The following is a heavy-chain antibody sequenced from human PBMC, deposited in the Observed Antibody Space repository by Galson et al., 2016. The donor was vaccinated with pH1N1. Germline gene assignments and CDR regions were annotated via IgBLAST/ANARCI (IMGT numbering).Heavy chain of an antibody. CDR2: IKEDGSEK. J-gene: IGHJ4*02. V-gene: IGHV3-7*01. CDR1: EFSFSDHW. D-gene: IGHD2-21*01. Sequence: SLRLSCAVSEFSFSDHWMTWVRQAPGKGLEWVANIKEDGSEKYYGDSVNGRFTISRDNANNSLFLQMNSLRADDTALYYCARAIAQVDSYWGQGTLVTVSS. CDR3: ARAIAQVDSY.